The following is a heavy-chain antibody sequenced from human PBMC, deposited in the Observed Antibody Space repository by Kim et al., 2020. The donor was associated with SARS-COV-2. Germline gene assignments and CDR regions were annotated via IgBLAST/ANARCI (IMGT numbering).Heavy chain of an antibody. D-gene: IGHD3-10*01. CDR1: GDSLSGYY. V-gene: IGHV4-59*01. CDR3: AGGMFRMIRGHIMGDHGIDV. J-gene: IGHJ6*01. CDR2: IYYTGST. Sequence: SETLSLTCTVSGDSLSGYYWSWIRQPPGKGLEWIGCIYYTGSTNYNPSLKSRVTISLDTSNNQFSLKLRSVTAADTAVYYCAGGMFRMIRGHIMGDHGIDVWGQGNTVTVSS.